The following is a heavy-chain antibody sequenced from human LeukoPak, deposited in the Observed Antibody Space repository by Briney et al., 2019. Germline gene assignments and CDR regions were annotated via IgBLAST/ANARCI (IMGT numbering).Heavy chain of an antibody. CDR2: INHSGST. J-gene: IGHJ5*02. V-gene: IGHV4-34*01. D-gene: IGHD3-3*01. CDR1: GGSFSGYY. Sequence: SETLPLTCAVYGGSFSGYYWSWIRQPPGKGLEWIGEINHSGSTNYNPSLTSRVTISVDTSKNQFSLKLSSVTAADTAVYYCARDRVYDFWSGYPNWFDPGAREPWSPSPQ. CDR3: ARDRVYDFWSGYPNWFDP.